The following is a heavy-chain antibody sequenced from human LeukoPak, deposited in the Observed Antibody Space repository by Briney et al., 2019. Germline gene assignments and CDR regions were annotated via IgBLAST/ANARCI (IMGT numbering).Heavy chain of an antibody. CDR3: ARDYGSGGPYYFDY. CDR2: ISSSSSYI. D-gene: IGHD3-10*01. V-gene: IGHV3-21*01. J-gene: IGHJ4*02. CDR1: GFSFSSYS. Sequence: GGSLRLSRVASGFSFSSYSMNWVRQAPGKGLEWVSSISSSSSYIYYADSVKGRFTISRDNAKNSLYLQMNSLRAEDTAVYYCARDYGSGGPYYFDYWGQGTLVTVSS.